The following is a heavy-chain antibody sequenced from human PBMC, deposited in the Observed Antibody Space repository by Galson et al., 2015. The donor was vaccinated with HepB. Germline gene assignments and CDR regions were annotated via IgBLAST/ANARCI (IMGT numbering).Heavy chain of an antibody. CDR3: ARELRITMVRGVQLGRVPDAFDI. J-gene: IGHJ3*02. Sequence: SLRLSCAASGFTVSSNYMSWVRQAPGKGLEWVSVIYSGGSTYYADSAKDRFTISRENTKNTLNLQMNSLRDEDTAVYYCARELRITMVRGVQLGRVPDAFDIWGQGTMVTVSS. CDR2: IYSGGST. V-gene: IGHV3-66*01. CDR1: GFTVSSNY. D-gene: IGHD3-10*01.